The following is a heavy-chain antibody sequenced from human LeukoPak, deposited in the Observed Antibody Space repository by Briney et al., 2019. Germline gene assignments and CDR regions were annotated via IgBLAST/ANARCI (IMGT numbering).Heavy chain of an antibody. V-gene: IGHV3-53*05. Sequence: GGSLRLSCAASGFTVSSNYMSWVRQAPGKGLEWVSVIYSGGSTYYADSVKGRFTISRDNSKSTLYIQMNSLRAEDTAVYYCAKDRTVAIYYYYMDVWGKGTTVTISS. D-gene: IGHD2-15*01. J-gene: IGHJ6*03. CDR3: AKDRTVAIYYYYMDV. CDR2: IYSGGST. CDR1: GFTVSSNY.